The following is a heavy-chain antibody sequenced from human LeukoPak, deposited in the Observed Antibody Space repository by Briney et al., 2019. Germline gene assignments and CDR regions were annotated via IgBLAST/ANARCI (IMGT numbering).Heavy chain of an antibody. J-gene: IGHJ3*02. Sequence: GGSLRLSCAASGFTFSDYDMSWVRQAPGKGLEWVSSISLSTSGKTYANSVKGRFTISTDKAKNTLYLQMDSLRAEDTAIYYCAKALTRWAFDMWGQGTMVTVSS. CDR2: ISLSTSGK. CDR1: GFTFSDYD. V-gene: IGHV3-23*01. D-gene: IGHD3-16*01. CDR3: AKALTRWAFDM.